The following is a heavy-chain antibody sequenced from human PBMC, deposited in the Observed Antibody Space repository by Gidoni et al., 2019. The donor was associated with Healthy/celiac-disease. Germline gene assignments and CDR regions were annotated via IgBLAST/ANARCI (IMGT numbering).Heavy chain of an antibody. CDR3: ARHGGGYCSSTSCYRTIGY. J-gene: IGHJ4*02. Sequence: QLQLQESGPGLVKPSETLSLTCTVSGGSISSSTYYWGWIRQPPGKGLEWIGSIYYSGSTYYNPSLKSRVTISVDTSKNQFSLKLSSVTAADTAVYYCARHGGGYCSSTSCYRTIGYWGQGTLVTVSS. CDR1: GGSISSSTYY. D-gene: IGHD2-2*01. CDR2: IYYSGST. V-gene: IGHV4-39*01.